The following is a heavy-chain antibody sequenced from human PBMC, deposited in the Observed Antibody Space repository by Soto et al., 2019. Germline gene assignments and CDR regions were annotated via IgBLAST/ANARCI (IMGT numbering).Heavy chain of an antibody. J-gene: IGHJ6*02. CDR3: ARAMVRGKNYYGMDV. CDR1: GYSFTSYW. Sequence: EVQLVQSGAEVKKPGESLKISCKGSGYSFTSYWIGWVRQMPGKGLECMRIIYPGDSDTRYSPSFQGQVTISADKSISTAYLQCSSLKASDTAMYYCARAMVRGKNYYGMDVWGQGTTVTVSS. D-gene: IGHD3-10*01. CDR2: IYPGDSDT. V-gene: IGHV5-51*03.